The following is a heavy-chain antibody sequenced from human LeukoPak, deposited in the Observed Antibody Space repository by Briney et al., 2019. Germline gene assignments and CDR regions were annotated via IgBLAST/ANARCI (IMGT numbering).Heavy chain of an antibody. D-gene: IGHD2-2*01. CDR2: IYPGDSDT. CDR1: GCSFTSYW. Sequence: GWSLRLSCKGSGCSFTSYWIGWVHQMPGKGLEWIGIIYPGDSDTRYSPSLQGQVTISADKSISTACLQRSSLKASDTAMYYCARLVPIVVVPAADNWFDPWGQGTLVTVSS. V-gene: IGHV5-51*07. CDR3: ARLVPIVVVPAADNWFDP. J-gene: IGHJ5*02.